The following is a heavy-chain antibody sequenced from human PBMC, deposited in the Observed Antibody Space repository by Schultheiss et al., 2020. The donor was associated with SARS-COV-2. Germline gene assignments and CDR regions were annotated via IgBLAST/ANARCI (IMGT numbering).Heavy chain of an antibody. CDR2: ISYDGSNK. CDR1: GFTFSSYA. J-gene: IGHJ3*02. Sequence: GESLKISCAASGFTFSSYAMHWVRQAPGKGLEWVAVISYDGSNKYYADSVKGRFTISRDNSKNTLYLQMNSLRAEDTAVYYCARGHSGSYFNAFDIWGQGTMVTVSS. V-gene: IGHV3-30-3*01. CDR3: ARGHSGSYFNAFDI. D-gene: IGHD1-26*01.